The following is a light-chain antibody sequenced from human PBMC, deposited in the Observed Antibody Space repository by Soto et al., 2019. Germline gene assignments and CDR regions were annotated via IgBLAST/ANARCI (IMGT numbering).Light chain of an antibody. V-gene: IGKV1-27*01. J-gene: IGKJ4*01. CDR3: QKHNAAPLT. CDR2: TSS. CDR1: QGIGNY. Sequence: DIQITQSPSSLSASVEDRVTITCRASQGIGNYLAWYQQKPGKVPKLLIYTSSTLQSGVPSRFSGSGSGTDFTLTISNLQPEDVATYYCQKHNAAPLTFGGGTKVDIK.